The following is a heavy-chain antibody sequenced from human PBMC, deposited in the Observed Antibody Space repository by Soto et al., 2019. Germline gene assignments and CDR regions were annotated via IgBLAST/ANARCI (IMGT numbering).Heavy chain of an antibody. J-gene: IGHJ4*02. CDR3: AKDYDDGDSLPFDC. Sequence: EVQLLEAGGGLVQPGGSLRLSCAASGFSFRDYGMSWVRQAPGKGLEWLSAIIGPGDKSYYAASVRGRFTISRDNSKNTLYLQLRDLGAEDTAIYYCAKDYDDGDSLPFDCWGQGTLVTVSS. CDR1: GFSFRDYG. V-gene: IGHV3-23*01. D-gene: IGHD4-17*01. CDR2: IIGPGDKS.